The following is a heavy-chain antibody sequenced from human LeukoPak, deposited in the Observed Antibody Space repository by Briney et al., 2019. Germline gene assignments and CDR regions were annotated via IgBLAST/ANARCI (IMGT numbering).Heavy chain of an antibody. CDR3: ARVLEMATMGGAFDI. Sequence: PGGSLRLSCAASGFTFRSYSMNWVRQAPGKGLEWVSSISSSSSYIYYADSVKGRFTISRDNAKNSLYLQMNSLRAEDTAVYYCARVLEMATMGGAFDIWGQGTMVTVSS. V-gene: IGHV3-21*01. J-gene: IGHJ3*02. D-gene: IGHD5-24*01. CDR2: ISSSSSYI. CDR1: GFTFRSYS.